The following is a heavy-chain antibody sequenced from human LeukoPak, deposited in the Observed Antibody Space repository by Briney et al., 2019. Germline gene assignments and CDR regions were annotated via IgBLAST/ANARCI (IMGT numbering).Heavy chain of an antibody. CDR1: GFTFSSYA. Sequence: GGSPRLSCAASGFTFSSYAMSWVRQAPGKGLEWVSAISGSGGSTYYADSVKGRFTISRDNSKNTLYLQMNSLRAEDTAVYYCAKSDFWSGRSPFDYWGQGTLVTVSS. D-gene: IGHD3-3*01. CDR2: ISGSGGST. CDR3: AKSDFWSGRSPFDY. J-gene: IGHJ4*02. V-gene: IGHV3-23*01.